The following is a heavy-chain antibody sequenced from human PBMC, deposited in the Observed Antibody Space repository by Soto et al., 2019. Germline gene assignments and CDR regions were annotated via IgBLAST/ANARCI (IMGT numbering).Heavy chain of an antibody. J-gene: IGHJ4*02. V-gene: IGHV3-30*18. Sequence: PGGSLRLSCAASRFTFSSYGMHWVRQAPGKGLEWVAVISHDGSNEYYADTVKGRFTISRDNSKNTLDLQMNSLRAEDTAVYYCAKQGLSSSPSPIFVYWGKGTLVTVYS. D-gene: IGHD6-6*01. CDR2: ISHDGSNE. CDR3: AKQGLSSSPSPIFVY. CDR1: RFTFSSYG.